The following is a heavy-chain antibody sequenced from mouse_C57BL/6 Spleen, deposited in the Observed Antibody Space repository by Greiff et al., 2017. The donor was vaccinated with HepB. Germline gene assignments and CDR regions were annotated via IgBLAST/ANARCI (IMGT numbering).Heavy chain of an antibody. J-gene: IGHJ3*01. CDR3: ARDGSYYSSWFAY. CDR2: ISYDGSN. CDR1: GYSITSGYY. Sequence: EVKLVESGPGLVKPSQSLSLTCSVTGYSITSGYYWNWIRQFPGNKLEWMGYISYDGSNNYNPSLKNRISITRDTSKNQFFLKLNSVTTEDTATYYCARDGSYYSSWFAYWGQGTLVTVSA. V-gene: IGHV3-6*01. D-gene: IGHD2-5*01.